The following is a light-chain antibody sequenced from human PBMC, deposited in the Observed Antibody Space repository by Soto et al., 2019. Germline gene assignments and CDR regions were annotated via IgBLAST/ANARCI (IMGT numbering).Light chain of an antibody. V-gene: IGLV1-40*01. CDR3: QSHDSSLSGSI. CDR1: SSNIGAGYD. J-gene: IGLJ2*01. Sequence: QSVLTQPPSVSGAPGQRVTISCTGSSSNIGAGYDVNWYQQLPGTAPKLLIYGNINRPSGVPDRFSGSKSGTSASLAISGLQAEDEADYYCQSHDSSLSGSIFGGGTKL. CDR2: GNI.